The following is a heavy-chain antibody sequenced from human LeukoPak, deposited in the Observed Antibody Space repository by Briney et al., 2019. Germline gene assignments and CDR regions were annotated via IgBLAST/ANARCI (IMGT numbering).Heavy chain of an antibody. CDR3: AREAYGDNYFDY. Sequence: GGSLRLSCAASGFTFSRYWMSWVRQAPGRGLEWAANIKQDGSVKYYVDSVKGRFTISRDSAKTSLFLQMNSLRIEDTAVYYCAREAYGDNYFDYWGRGTLVTVAS. J-gene: IGHJ4*02. V-gene: IGHV3-7*05. CDR2: IKQDGSVK. CDR1: GFTFSRYW. D-gene: IGHD4-17*01.